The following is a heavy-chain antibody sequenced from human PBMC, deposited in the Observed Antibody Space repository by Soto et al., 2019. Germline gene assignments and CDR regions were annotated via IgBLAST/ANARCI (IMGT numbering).Heavy chain of an antibody. Sequence: ASVKVSCKASGYTFTSYAMHWVRQAPGQRLEWMGWINAGNGNTKYSQKFQGRVTITRDTSASTAYMELSSLRSEDTAVYYCARRRGDGYKTGPFDYWGQGTLVTVSS. V-gene: IGHV1-3*01. CDR1: GYTFTSYA. D-gene: IGHD2-21*01. CDR2: INAGNGNT. J-gene: IGHJ4*02. CDR3: ARRRGDGYKTGPFDY.